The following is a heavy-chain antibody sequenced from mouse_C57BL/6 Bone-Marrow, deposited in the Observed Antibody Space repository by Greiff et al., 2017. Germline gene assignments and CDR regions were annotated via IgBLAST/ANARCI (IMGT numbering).Heavy chain of an antibody. Sequence: DVHLVESEGGLVQPGSSMKLSCTASGFTFSDYYMAWVRQVPEKGLEWVANINYDGSSTYYLDSLKSRFIISRDNAKNILYLQMSSLKSEDTATYYCARDHGNYVDYWGQGTTLTVSS. CDR2: INYDGSST. D-gene: IGHD2-1*01. V-gene: IGHV5-16*01. CDR1: GFTFSDYY. J-gene: IGHJ2*01. CDR3: ARDHGNYVDY.